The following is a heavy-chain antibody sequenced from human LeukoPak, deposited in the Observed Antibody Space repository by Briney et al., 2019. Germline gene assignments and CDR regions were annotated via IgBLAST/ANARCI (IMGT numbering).Heavy chain of an antibody. J-gene: IGHJ4*02. V-gene: IGHV4-4*07. CDR3: ARATGDVFSL. CDR2: FYTSEGP. CDR1: GASISSYY. Sequence: SETLSLTCSVSGASISSYYWSWIRQPAGKGLEWLGQFYTSEGPYYNPSLKSRGAISVDTSRNQFSLKLRSVTAADTAVYYCARATGDVFSLWGQGTLVTVSS. D-gene: IGHD7-27*01.